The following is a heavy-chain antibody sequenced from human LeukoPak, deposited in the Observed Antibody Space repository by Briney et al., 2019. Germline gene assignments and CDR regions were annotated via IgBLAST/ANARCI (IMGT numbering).Heavy chain of an antibody. CDR1: GFTFGDYA. V-gene: IGHV3-49*04. D-gene: IGHD3-10*01. J-gene: IGHJ6*03. CDR3: TKPYGSRSNYYYYYMDV. Sequence: PGRSLRLSCTASGFTFGDYAMSWVRQAPGKGLEWVGFIRSKAYGGTTEYAASVKGRFTISRDDSKSIAYLQMNSLKTEDTAVYYCTKPYGSRSNYYYYYMDVWGKGTTVTISS. CDR2: IRSKAYGGTT.